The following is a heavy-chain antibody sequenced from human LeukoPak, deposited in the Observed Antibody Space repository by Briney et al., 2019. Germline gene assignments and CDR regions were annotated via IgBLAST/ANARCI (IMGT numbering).Heavy chain of an antibody. V-gene: IGHV3-7*01. CDR2: IKHDGSEK. J-gene: IGHJ4*02. Sequence: GGSLRLSCAASGFTFSNHWMSWVRQAPGKGLEWVANIKHDGSEKYYVDSVKGRFTISRDNARHSLDLQMGSLRAEDTAVYYCARDYIAYDPLDFWGQGTLVTASS. D-gene: IGHD5-12*01. CDR3: ARDYIAYDPLDF. CDR1: GFTFSNHW.